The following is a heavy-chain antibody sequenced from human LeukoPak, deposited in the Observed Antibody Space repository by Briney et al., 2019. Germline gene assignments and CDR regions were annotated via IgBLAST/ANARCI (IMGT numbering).Heavy chain of an antibody. CDR1: GFTFSSYS. D-gene: IGHD2-15*01. CDR2: ISSSSSYI. CDR3: ARERLGYCSGGSCYPDY. J-gene: IGHJ4*02. V-gene: IGHV3-21*01. Sequence: GGSLRLSCAASGFTFSSYSMNWVRQAPGKGLEWLSSISSSSSYIYYAASVKGRFTISRDNAKNSLYLQMNSLRAEDTAVYYCARERLGYCSGGSCYPDYWGQGTLVTVSS.